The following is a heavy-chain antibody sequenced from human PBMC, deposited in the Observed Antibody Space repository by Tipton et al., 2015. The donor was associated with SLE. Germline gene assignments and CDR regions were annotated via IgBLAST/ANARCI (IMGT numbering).Heavy chain of an antibody. CDR2: INHGGST. Sequence: TLSLTCTVNGGSVIGYYWSWIRQPPGKGLEWIGEINHGGSTNYNSSLKSRVTISLDMPKNQFSLKLSSVTAADTAVYYCALIAARLYYFDYWGQGTLVTVSS. J-gene: IGHJ4*02. V-gene: IGHV4-34*01. CDR1: GGSVIGYY. CDR3: ALIAARLYYFDY. D-gene: IGHD6-6*01.